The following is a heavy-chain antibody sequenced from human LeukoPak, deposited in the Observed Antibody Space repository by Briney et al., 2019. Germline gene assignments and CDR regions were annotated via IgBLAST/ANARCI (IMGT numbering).Heavy chain of an antibody. CDR2: ISSDGRSI. CDR3: ASPVAVAGQGAFDI. J-gene: IGHJ3*02. V-gene: IGHV3-74*01. CDR1: GFTFSSYW. Sequence: GGSLRLSCAASGFTFSSYWMHWVRQAPGKGLVWVSRISSDGRSINYADSVKGRFTISRDNAKNTLYLQMNSLRAEDTAVYYCASPVAVAGQGAFDIWGQGTMVTVSS. D-gene: IGHD6-19*01.